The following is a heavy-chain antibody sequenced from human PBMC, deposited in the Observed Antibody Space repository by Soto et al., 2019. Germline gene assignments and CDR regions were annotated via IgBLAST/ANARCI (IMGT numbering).Heavy chain of an antibody. CDR2: IYPGDSAT. J-gene: IGHJ6*02. D-gene: IGHD3-3*01. Sequence: GQSLKISCTGSGYGFISYWIGYVRQLPGKGLEWMGIIYPGDSATRYSPPFQGRITISADKSIRTAYLQWSSLKASDTAMYYCASSTIFGVVTHYYYYGMDVWVRGTTVTVAS. V-gene: IGHV5-51*01. CDR1: GYGFISYW. CDR3: ASSTIFGVVTHYYYYGMDV.